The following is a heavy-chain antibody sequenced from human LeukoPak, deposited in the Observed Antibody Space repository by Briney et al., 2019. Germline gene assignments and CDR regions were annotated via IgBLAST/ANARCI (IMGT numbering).Heavy chain of an antibody. CDR1: GYTFTSYY. Sequence: ASMKVSCKASGYTFTSYYMHWVRQAPGQGLEWMGIINPSGGSTSYAQKFQGRVTMTRDTSTSTVYMELSSLRSEDTAVYYCGFSAVTTFLLDYWGQGTLVTVSS. CDR2: INPSGGST. CDR3: GFSAVTTFLLDY. J-gene: IGHJ4*02. D-gene: IGHD4-17*01. V-gene: IGHV1-46*01.